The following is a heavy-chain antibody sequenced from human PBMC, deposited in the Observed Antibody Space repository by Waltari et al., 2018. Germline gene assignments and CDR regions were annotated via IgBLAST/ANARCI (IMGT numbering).Heavy chain of an antibody. CDR3: AKGANPQQPYHFEN. V-gene: IGHV3-23*01. J-gene: IGHJ4*02. CDR1: GFTFSRSA. Sequence: EVQLLESGGGLVQPGGSLSLSCAASGFTFSRSAMSWVRQGPGKGLGWVAGIRGSGDRTDDADSVKGRFTISRDKSKNTLSRQMNSLRVEDTARYYWAKGANPQQPYHFENWGQGTRVTVSS. CDR2: IRGSGDRT. D-gene: IGHD5-18*01.